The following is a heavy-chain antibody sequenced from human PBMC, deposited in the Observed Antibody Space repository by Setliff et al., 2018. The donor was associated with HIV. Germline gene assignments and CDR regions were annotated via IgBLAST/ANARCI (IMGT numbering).Heavy chain of an antibody. V-gene: IGHV3-23*01. CDR1: EFTFSSYA. CDR2: ISVSGGST. CDR3: ATGGMAAAGPGGGHGLDV. D-gene: IGHD6-13*01. J-gene: IGHJ6*02. Sequence: PGGSLRLSCAASEFTFSSYAMSWVRQAPGKGLEWVSSISVSGGSTYYANSVKGRFTISIDSSKNTLSLQRSSLRAEDTALYYCATGGMAAAGPGGGHGLDVWGQGTTVTVSS.